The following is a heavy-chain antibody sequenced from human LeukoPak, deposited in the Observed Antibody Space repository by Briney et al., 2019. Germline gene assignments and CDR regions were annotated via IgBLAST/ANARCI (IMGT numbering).Heavy chain of an antibody. V-gene: IGHV3-48*03. CDR1: GFTFSSFE. CDR2: ISSSGSTI. Sequence: GGSLRLSCAASGFTFSSFEMNWARQAPGKGLEWVSYISSSGSTIYYADSVKGRFTISRDNAKNSLYLQMSSPRAEDTAVYYCARDRSYGSFNYWGQGTLVTVSS. CDR3: ARDRSYGSFNY. D-gene: IGHD5-18*01. J-gene: IGHJ4*02.